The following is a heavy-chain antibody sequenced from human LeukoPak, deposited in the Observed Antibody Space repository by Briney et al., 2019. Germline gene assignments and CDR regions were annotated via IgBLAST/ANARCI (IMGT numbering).Heavy chain of an antibody. V-gene: IGHV3-66*01. CDR1: GFTFDDYA. CDR3: ARGVYGDYNAFDI. CDR2: IYSGGST. J-gene: IGHJ3*02. D-gene: IGHD4-17*01. Sequence: GGSLRLSCAASGFTFDDYAMHWVRQAPGKGLEWVSVIYSGGSTYYADSVKGRFTISRDNSKNTLYLQMNSLRAEDTAVYYCARGVYGDYNAFDIWGQGTMVTVSS.